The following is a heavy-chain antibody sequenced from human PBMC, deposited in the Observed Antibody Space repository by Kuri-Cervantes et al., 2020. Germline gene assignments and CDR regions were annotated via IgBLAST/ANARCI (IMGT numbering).Heavy chain of an antibody. V-gene: IGHV4-59*01. CDR1: GGPISSYY. J-gene: IGHJ4*02. D-gene: IGHD1-26*01. Sequence: GSLRLSCTVSGGPISSYYWSWIRQPPGKGLEWIGYIYYSGSTNYNPSLKSRVTISVDTPKNQFSLKLSSVTAADTAVYYCARGTHGATALDYWGQGTLVTVSS. CDR2: IYYSGST. CDR3: ARGTHGATALDY.